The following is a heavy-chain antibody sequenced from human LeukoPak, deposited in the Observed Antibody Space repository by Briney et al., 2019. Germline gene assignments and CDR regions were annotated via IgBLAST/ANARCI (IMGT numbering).Heavy chain of an antibody. D-gene: IGHD6-19*01. CDR3: ARLPGRSGWFDY. Sequence: GESLQISCKGSGSSFTSYWIGWVRPLPGKGLEWMGIIYPGDSDTKYSPSFQGQVTISADKSISTAYLQWSRLKASDTAMYYCARLPGRSGWFDYWGQGTLVTVSS. CDR1: GSSFTSYW. CDR2: IYPGDSDT. V-gene: IGHV5-51*01. J-gene: IGHJ4*02.